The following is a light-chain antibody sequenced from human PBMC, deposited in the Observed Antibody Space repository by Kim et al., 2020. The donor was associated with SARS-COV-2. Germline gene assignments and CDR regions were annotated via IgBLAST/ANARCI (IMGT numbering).Light chain of an antibody. J-gene: IGKJ2*01. V-gene: IGKV3-20*01. CDR3: QQYGDSPGYT. CDR1: QSVNSNY. Sequence: SPGDRATLSCRASQSVNSNYLAWYQQKFGQAPRLLIYSASTRATGIPDRFSGSGSGTDFTLTISRLEPDDFAVYYCQQYGDSPGYTFGQGTKLEI. CDR2: SAS.